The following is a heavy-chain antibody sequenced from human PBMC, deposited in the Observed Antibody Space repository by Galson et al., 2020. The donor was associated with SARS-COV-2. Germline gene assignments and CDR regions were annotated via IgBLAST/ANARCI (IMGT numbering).Heavy chain of an antibody. V-gene: IGHV1-2*02. D-gene: IGHD3-9*01. CDR3: ARVALYYDILTGYAFDI. CDR2: INPNSGGT. CDR1: GYTFTGYY. Sequence: ASVKVSCKASGYTFTGYYMHWVRQAPGQGLEWMGWINPNSGGTNYAQKFQGRVTMTRDTSISTAYMELSRLRSDDTAVYYCARVALYYDILTGYAFDIWGQGTMVTVSS. J-gene: IGHJ3*02.